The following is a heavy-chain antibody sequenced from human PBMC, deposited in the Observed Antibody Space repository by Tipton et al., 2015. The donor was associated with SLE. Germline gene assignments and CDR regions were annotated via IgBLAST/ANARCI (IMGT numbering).Heavy chain of an antibody. J-gene: IGHJ4*03. D-gene: IGHD3-16*01. Sequence: TLSLTCAVYGGSFSGYYWSWIRQPPGKGLEWIGYIYYSGSTNYNPSLKSRVTISVDTSKNQFSLKLSSVTAADTAVYYCARDPVWGSFDYWGQGTMVTVSS. V-gene: IGHV4-59*12. CDR3: ARDPVWGSFDY. CDR2: IYYSGST. CDR1: GGSFSGYY.